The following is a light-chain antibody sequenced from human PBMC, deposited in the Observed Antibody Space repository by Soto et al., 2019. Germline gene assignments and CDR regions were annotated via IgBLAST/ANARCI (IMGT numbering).Light chain of an antibody. V-gene: IGKV3-20*01. CDR2: DAS. CDR1: QRISNSY. CDR3: QQYGRSPPYT. J-gene: IGKJ2*01. Sequence: EIVLTQSPGTLSLSPGERATLSCRASQRISNSYLAWYQQKPGQAPRLLLYDASSRATGIPDRVSGSGSGTDFTLTISRLEPEDFAVYYCQQYGRSPPYTFGQGTKLDIK.